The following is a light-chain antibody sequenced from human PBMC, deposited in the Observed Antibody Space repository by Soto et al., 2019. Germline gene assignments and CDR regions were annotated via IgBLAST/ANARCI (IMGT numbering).Light chain of an antibody. CDR1: HHISNF. J-gene: IGKJ4*01. CDR3: HQYDNLLPT. CDR2: DAS. Sequence: DIPMTQSPSSLSASVGDRVTITCQASHHISNFLNWYQQKPGKPPKLLIYDASNLETGVPSRFSGSGSGTDFTFTISSLQPEDIATYYCHQYDNLLPTFGGGTKVEIK. V-gene: IGKV1-33*01.